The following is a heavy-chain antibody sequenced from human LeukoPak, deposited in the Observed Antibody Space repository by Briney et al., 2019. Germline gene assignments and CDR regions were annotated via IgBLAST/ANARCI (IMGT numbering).Heavy chain of an antibody. J-gene: IGHJ4*02. CDR1: GYSISTGYY. D-gene: IGHD6-19*01. V-gene: IGHV4-38-2*02. CDR3: ARENSSGWADY. CDR2: FYHGGST. Sequence: SETLSLTCTVSGYSISTGYYWDWIRQPPGKGLEWIGTFYHGGSTYYNPSLKSRVTISVDTSKNQFSLNLTSVTAADTAVYYCARENSSGWADYWGQGTLVTVSS.